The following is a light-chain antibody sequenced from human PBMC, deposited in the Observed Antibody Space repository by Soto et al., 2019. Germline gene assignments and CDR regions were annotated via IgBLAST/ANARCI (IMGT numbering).Light chain of an antibody. V-gene: IGKV3-20*01. Sequence: EIVLTQSPGTLSLSPGERATLSCRASQSVRSSYFAWYQQKLGQAPRLLIYGVSNRATGIPDRFSGSGSGTDFTLTSSRLESEDFAVYYCQKYGTSPRTFGQGTKVEIK. CDR1: QSVRSSY. CDR2: GVS. CDR3: QKYGTSPRT. J-gene: IGKJ1*01.